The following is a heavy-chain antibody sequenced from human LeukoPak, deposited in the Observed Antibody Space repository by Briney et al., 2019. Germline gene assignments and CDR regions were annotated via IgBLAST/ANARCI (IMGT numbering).Heavy chain of an antibody. CDR2: MNPNSGNT. D-gene: IGHD5-12*01. CDR3: ARRGIDGYDFTY. Sequence: GASVRVSCKASGYTFTSYDINWVRQATGQGLEWMGWMNPNSGNTGYAQKFQGRVTITRNTSISTAYMELSSLRSEDTAVYYCARRGIDGYDFTYWGQGTLVTVSS. CDR1: GYTFTSYD. J-gene: IGHJ4*02. V-gene: IGHV1-8*01.